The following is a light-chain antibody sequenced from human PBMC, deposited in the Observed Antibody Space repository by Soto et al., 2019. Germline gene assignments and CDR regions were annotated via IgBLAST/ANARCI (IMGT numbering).Light chain of an antibody. CDR1: QSIGNY. CDR2: ATS. V-gene: IGKV3-11*01. J-gene: IGKJ3*01. CDR3: QQRSSWPFT. Sequence: EVVLTQSPATLSLSPGEGATLSCRASQSIGNYLAWYQQKPGQAPRLLIYATSNRATGIPARFSGSGSGADFPSPISSTEAGGFAVDYCQQRSSWPFTFGPGTKVDIK.